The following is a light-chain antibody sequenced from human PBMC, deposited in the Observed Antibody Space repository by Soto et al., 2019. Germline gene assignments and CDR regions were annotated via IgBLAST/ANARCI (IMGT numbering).Light chain of an antibody. CDR3: CSYAGSSTLI. Sequence: QSVLTQPASVSGSPGQSITISCTGSGSAAGSYRLVSWYQCHPGKVPKLIIYEGNKRPSNISDRFSGSEPGNTASLTISGLQAEDEADYHCCSYAGSSTLIFGGGTKVTVL. CDR2: EGN. J-gene: IGLJ2*01. CDR1: GSAAGSYRL. V-gene: IGLV2-23*01.